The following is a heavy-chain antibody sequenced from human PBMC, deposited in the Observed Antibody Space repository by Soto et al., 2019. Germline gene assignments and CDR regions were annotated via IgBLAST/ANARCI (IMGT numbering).Heavy chain of an antibody. Sequence: QVQLVQSGAEVKKPGSSVKVSCNASGGTFSSYAISWVRQAPGQGLEWMGGIIPIFGTANYAQKFQGRVTITADESTSTAYMALSSLRSEDTAVYYCARVPRIAAGDAFDIWGQGTMVTVSS. J-gene: IGHJ3*02. D-gene: IGHD6-13*01. CDR3: ARVPRIAAGDAFDI. CDR1: GGTFSSYA. V-gene: IGHV1-69*01. CDR2: IIPIFGTA.